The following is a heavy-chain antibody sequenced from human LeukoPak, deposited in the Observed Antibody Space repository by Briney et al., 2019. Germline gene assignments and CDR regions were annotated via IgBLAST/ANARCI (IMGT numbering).Heavy chain of an antibody. D-gene: IGHD6-13*01. V-gene: IGHV3-7*03. J-gene: IGHJ4*02. CDR3: ARAAWDSSSGCVGYFDY. Sequence: GGSLRLSCAASGFSFSSYWMSWVRQAPGKGLEWVANINHDGSEKYYVDSVKGRFTISRDNTKKSLYLQINSLGAEDTAVYYCARAAWDSSSGCVGYFDYWGEGTLVTVSS. CDR2: INHDGSEK. CDR1: GFSFSSYW.